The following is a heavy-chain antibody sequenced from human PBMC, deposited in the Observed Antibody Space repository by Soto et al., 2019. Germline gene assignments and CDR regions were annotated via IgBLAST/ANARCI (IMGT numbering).Heavy chain of an antibody. V-gene: IGHV4-39*02. CDR2: INYVGKT. CDR3: ARDRYGGFDY. J-gene: IGHJ4*02. CDR1: GGSINSKSYF. Sequence: QLQLQESGPGLVKPSETLSLTCSVSGGSINSKSYFWGWIRQPPGKGLAWIASINYVGKTYYSPSLKSRLAISVDTSKNQFSLRLSSVTAADTAVYYCARDRYGGFDYWGLGTLVTVSS. D-gene: IGHD3-9*01.